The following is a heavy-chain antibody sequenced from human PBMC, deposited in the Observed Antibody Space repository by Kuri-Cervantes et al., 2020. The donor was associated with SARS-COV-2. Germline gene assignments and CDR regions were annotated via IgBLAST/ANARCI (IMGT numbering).Heavy chain of an antibody. Sequence: GESLKISCAASGFTFSSYWMRWVRQAPGKGLVWVSRINSDGSSTSYADSVKGRFTISRDNAKNSLYLQMNSLRVEDTAVYYCARDLRGWGGPSSFDYWGRGTLVTVSS. CDR3: ARDLRGWGGPSSFDY. J-gene: IGHJ4*02. V-gene: IGHV3-74*01. CDR1: GFTFSSYW. CDR2: INSDGSST. D-gene: IGHD3-10*01.